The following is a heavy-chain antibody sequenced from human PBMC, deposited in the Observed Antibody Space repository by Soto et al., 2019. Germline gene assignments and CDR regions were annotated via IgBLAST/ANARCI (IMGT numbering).Heavy chain of an antibody. D-gene: IGHD1-1*01. CDR1: GGSISDDY. CDR3: ASHPLNWSDADS. J-gene: IGHJ4*02. V-gene: IGHV4-59*08. Sequence: SETLSLTCTVSGGSISDDYWSWIRQPPGKGLEWIGHISHSGSTNYNPSLKSRVTISVDTSKNQFSLTMKSVTAADTGVYYCASHPLNWSDADSWGQGVLVTVSS. CDR2: ISHSGST.